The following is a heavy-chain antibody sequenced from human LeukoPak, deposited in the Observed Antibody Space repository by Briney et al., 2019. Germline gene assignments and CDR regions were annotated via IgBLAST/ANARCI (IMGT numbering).Heavy chain of an antibody. V-gene: IGHV4-31*03. D-gene: IGHD6-6*01. CDR3: ARDHPQLAADY. CDR1: GGSISSGGYY. CDR2: IYYSGST. J-gene: IGHJ4*01. Sequence: SETLSLTCTVSGGSISSGGYYWSWIRQHPGKGLEWIGYIYYSGSTYYNPSLKSRVTMSVDTSKNQFSLKLSSVTAADTAVYYCARDHPQLAADYWGQGTLVTVS.